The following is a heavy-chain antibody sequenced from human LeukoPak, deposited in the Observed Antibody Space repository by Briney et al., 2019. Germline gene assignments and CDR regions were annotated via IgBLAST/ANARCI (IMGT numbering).Heavy chain of an antibody. V-gene: IGHV3-23*01. CDR1: GFTFSSYA. D-gene: IGHD6-19*01. CDR3: ARDGQSTVAAGRDFDY. CDR2: ISGSGGST. J-gene: IGHJ4*02. Sequence: GGSLRLSCAASGFTFSSYAMSWVRQAPGKGLEWVSAISGSGGSTYYADSVKGRFTISRDNSKNTLYLQMNSLRAEDTAVYYCARDGQSTVAAGRDFDYWGQGTLVTVSS.